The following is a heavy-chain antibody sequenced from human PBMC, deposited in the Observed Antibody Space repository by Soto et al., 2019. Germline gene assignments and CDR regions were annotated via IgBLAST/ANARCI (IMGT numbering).Heavy chain of an antibody. D-gene: IGHD3-22*01. CDR1: GFTFSSYG. J-gene: IGHJ4*02. CDR2: ISYDGSNK. CDR3: AKDTRYYDSSAYYAV. Sequence: WGSLSLSCAASGFTFSSYGMHWVRQAPGKGLEWVAVISYDGSNKYYADSVKGRFTISRDNSKNTLYLQMNSLRAEDTAVYYCAKDTRYYDSSAYYAVWGQGALVTVSS. V-gene: IGHV3-30*18.